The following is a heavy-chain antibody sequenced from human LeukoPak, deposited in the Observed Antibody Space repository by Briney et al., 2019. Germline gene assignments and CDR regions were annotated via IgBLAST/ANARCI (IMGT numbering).Heavy chain of an antibody. V-gene: IGHV3-74*01. Sequence: RGTLRPSSAVSGFTFREFWMHWGREAPGKGLVWVSRINTDGSTTTYADSVKRRFTISRDNAKNTLYLQMNSLRAEDTAIYYCTKDLTGYYDYWGQGTLVSVSS. D-gene: IGHD3-9*01. CDR3: TKDLTGYYDY. CDR1: GFTFREFW. CDR2: INTDGSTT. J-gene: IGHJ4*02.